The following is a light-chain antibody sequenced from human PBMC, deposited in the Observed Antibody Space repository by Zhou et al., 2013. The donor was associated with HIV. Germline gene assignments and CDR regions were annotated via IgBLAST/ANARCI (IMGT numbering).Light chain of an antibody. CDR3: QQYSSDSEYT. CDR1: YNEW. V-gene: IGKV1-5*03. CDR2: DAS. Sequence: DIQLTQSPSTLSASVGDGVIITCRANYNEWLAWYQQKPGKAPKLLIYDASSLENGVSSRFRGRGFGTEFTLTINSLQPDDFATYFCQQYSSDSEYTFGQGTTLEI. J-gene: IGKJ2*01.